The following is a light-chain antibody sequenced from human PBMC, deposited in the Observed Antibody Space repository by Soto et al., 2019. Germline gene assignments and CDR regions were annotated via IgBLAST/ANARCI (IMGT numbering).Light chain of an antibody. CDR3: QESFFVLGT. Sequence: EILMTQSPSSVSSSLGDTVTLTCRSSQYIGDFLNWYQQTPGKPPKLLISGASNLPLGVPSRFSGGGSGTEFTLTITSLEREDFATYYCQESFFVLGTFGRGTRVEL. J-gene: IGKJ1*01. CDR1: QYIGDF. V-gene: IGKV1-39*01. CDR2: GAS.